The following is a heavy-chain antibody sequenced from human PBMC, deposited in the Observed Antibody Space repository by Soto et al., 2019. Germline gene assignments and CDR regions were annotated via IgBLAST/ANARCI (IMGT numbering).Heavy chain of an antibody. V-gene: IGHV1-18*01. CDR1: GYTFTSYG. CDR2: ISAYNGNT. Sequence: QVQLVQSGAEVKKPGASVKVSCKASGYTFTSYGISWVRQAPGQGLEWMGWISAYNGNTNYAQKLQGRVTMTTDTSTSTAYMELRSLRSDDTAVYYCARDGPPYEDIVVVPAAMGDYWGQGTLVTVSS. CDR3: ARDGPPYEDIVVVPAAMGDY. J-gene: IGHJ4*02. D-gene: IGHD2-2*01.